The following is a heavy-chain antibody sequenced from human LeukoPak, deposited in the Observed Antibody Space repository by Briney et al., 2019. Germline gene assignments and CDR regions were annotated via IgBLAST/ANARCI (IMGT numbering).Heavy chain of an antibody. J-gene: IGHJ4*02. Sequence: PSETLSLTCAVSGGSLSDSYWSWIRQSPGKGLEWIGEINHSGGTNYNPSLKRRVTISVDPSKSHFSLRVTSVTAADTAVYYCARVRADSSGWSPDFDYWGQGTLVPVSS. D-gene: IGHD6-19*01. CDR2: INHSGGT. CDR1: GGSLSDSY. CDR3: ARVRADSSGWSPDFDY. V-gene: IGHV4-34*01.